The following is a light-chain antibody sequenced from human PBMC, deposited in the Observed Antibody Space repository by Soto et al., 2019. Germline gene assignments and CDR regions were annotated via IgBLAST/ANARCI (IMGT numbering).Light chain of an antibody. V-gene: IGLV4-69*01. CDR3: QTWGTGIRV. CDR1: SGHRNYA. CDR2: VNIDGSH. Sequence: QSVLTQSPSASASLGASVTLTCTLSSGHRNYAIAWHQQQPEKGPRYLMKVNIDGSHNKGAGIPDRFSGSSSGAERYLTISSPQSEDEADYYSQTWGTGIRVFGGGTKLTVL. J-gene: IGLJ2*01.